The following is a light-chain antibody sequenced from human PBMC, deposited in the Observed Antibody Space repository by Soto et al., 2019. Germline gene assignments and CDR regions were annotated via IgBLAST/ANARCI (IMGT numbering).Light chain of an antibody. V-gene: IGKV1-33*01. CDR2: DAS. CDR3: QQYDNLPLT. Sequence: DIQMTQSPSSLSASVGDRVTITCQASQGITNYLNWYQQKPGKAPKLLIYDASSLETGVPSRFSGSGSGTDFTFTISSLQPEDIATYYCQQYDNLPLTFGGGTKVEIK. CDR1: QGITNY. J-gene: IGKJ4*01.